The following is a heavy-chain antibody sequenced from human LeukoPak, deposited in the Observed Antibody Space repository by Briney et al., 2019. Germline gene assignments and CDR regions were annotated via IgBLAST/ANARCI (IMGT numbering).Heavy chain of an antibody. CDR3: ARGLCQRGFYYYYYMDV. CDR1: GGSFSGYY. CDR2: INHSGST. Sequence: SETLSLTCAVYGGSFSGYYWSWIRQPPGKGLEWIGEINHSGSTNYNPSLKSRVTISVDTSKNQLSLKLSSVTAADTAVYYCARGLCQRGFYYYYYMDVWGKGTTVTVSS. V-gene: IGHV4-34*01. D-gene: IGHD5/OR15-5a*01. J-gene: IGHJ6*03.